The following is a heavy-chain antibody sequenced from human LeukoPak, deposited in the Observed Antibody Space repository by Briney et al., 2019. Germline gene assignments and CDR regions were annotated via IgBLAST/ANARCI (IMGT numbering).Heavy chain of an antibody. Sequence: ATVKVSCKASGGTFSSYAISWVRQAPGQGLEWMGGIIPIFGTANYAQTLQGRVTITADESTSTAYMALSSLRSEDTAVYYCARLIVVVPAAIPRQYYFDYWGQGTLVTVSS. CDR1: GGTFSSYA. CDR2: IIPIFGTA. D-gene: IGHD2-2*01. V-gene: IGHV1-69*13. CDR3: ARLIVVVPAAIPRQYYFDY. J-gene: IGHJ4*02.